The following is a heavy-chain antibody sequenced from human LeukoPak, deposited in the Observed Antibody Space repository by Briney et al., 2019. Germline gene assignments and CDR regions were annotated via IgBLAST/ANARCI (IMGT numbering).Heavy chain of an antibody. J-gene: IGHJ4*02. CDR2: VFYSGTT. CDR3: ARLDSGDYFFDY. D-gene: IGHD4-17*01. V-gene: IGHV4-39*01. CDR1: GGSISSGSYY. Sequence: KPSETLSLTCTVSGGSISSGSYYWGWIRQPPGKGLEWLGTVFYSGTTYYSPSLKSRVTISVDTSKNQFSLGLSSVTAADTAVYYCARLDSGDYFFDYWGQGTLVTVSS.